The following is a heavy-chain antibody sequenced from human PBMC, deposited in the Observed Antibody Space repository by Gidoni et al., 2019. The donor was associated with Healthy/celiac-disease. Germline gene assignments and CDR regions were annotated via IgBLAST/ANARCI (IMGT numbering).Heavy chain of an antibody. V-gene: IGHV4-34*01. CDR2: INHSGST. CDR3: ASSYGTPFDY. D-gene: IGHD1-1*01. CDR1: GGSFSGYY. J-gene: IGHJ4*02. Sequence: QVQLQQWGAGLLKPSETLSLTCAVYGGSFSGYYWSWIRQPPGKGLEWIGEINHSGSTNYNPSLTSRVTISVDTSKNQFSLKLSSVTAADTAVYYCASSYGTPFDYWGQGTLVTVSS.